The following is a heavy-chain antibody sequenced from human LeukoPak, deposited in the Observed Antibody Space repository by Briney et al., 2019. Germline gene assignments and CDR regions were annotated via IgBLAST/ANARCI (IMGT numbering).Heavy chain of an antibody. CDR1: GFTFSSYE. CDR2: ISSSGSTI. D-gene: IGHD5-12*01. V-gene: IGHV3-48*03. CDR3: ARDTDIVATGRAFDI. Sequence: PGGSLRLSCAASGFTFSSYEMNWVRQAPGKGLEWVSYISSSGSTIYYADSVKGRFTISRDSAKNSLYLQMNSLRAEYKAVNYCARDTDIVATGRAFDIWGQGTMVTVSS. J-gene: IGHJ3*02.